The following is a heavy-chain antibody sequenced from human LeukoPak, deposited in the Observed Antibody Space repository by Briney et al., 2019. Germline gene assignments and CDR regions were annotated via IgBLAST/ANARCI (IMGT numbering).Heavy chain of an antibody. Sequence: SETLSLTCTVSGYSISSGYYWGWIRQPPGKGLEWIGSIYYSGSTYYNPSLKSRVTMSVDTSKNQFSLKLSSVTAADTAVYYCARLYLPATRFDYWDQGTLVTVSS. CDR3: ARLYLPATRFDY. D-gene: IGHD5-24*01. CDR1: GYSISSGYY. CDR2: IYYSGST. J-gene: IGHJ4*02. V-gene: IGHV4-38-2*02.